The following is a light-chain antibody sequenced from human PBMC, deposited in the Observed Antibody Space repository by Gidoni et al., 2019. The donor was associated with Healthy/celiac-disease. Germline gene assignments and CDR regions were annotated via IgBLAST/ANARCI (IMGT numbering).Light chain of an antibody. CDR1: SNTVGNQG. CDR3: SAWDSSLSAWV. CDR2: RNN. J-gene: IGLJ3*02. Sequence: QAGLTQPPSLSKGLRQTATLTCTGNSNTVGNQGAAWLQQHQGHPPKLLSYRNNNRPSGISERLSASRSGNTASLTITGLQPEDEADYYCSAWDSSLSAWVFGGGTKLTVL. V-gene: IGLV10-54*01.